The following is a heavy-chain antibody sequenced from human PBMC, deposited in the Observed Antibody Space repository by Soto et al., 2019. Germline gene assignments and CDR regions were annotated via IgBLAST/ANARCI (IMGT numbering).Heavy chain of an antibody. V-gene: IGHV1-69*01. J-gene: IGHJ6*02. CDR1: GGTFSRNI. CDR2: IIPIFGTT. D-gene: IGHD2-2*01. Sequence: QVQLVQSGAEVKKPGSSVKVSCKTSGGTFSRNIISWVRQAPGQGLEWMGGIIPIFGTTNYAQKFQGRVTITADESTSTAYMELSSLTSKDTAIYYCARDSRDWVTTLRTHYGMDVWGQGTTVTVSS. CDR3: ARDSRDWVTTLRTHYGMDV.